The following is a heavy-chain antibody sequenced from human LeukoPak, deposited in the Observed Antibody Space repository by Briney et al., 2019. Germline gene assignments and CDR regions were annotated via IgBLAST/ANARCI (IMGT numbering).Heavy chain of an antibody. D-gene: IGHD1-26*01. V-gene: IGHV3-7*01. CDR3: ARDPGRGFDY. CDR2: IKDDGRDK. CDR1: GFTFSSSW. J-gene: IGHJ4*02. Sequence: PGGSLRLSCAASGFTFSSSWMTWVRQAPGKGLEWVASIKDDGRDKYYVDSVKGRFTISRDNAKNSAFLQMSSLRAEDTAVYYCARDPGRGFDYWGQGALVTVSS.